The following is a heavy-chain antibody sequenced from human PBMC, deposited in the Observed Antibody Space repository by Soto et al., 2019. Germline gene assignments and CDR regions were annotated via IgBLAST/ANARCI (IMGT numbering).Heavy chain of an antibody. J-gene: IGHJ6*02. CDR3: AISGIAVAGTVFDYYYYGMDV. CDR1: GYSFTSYW. V-gene: IGHV5-51*01. CDR2: IYPGDSDT. D-gene: IGHD6-19*01. Sequence: GESLKISCKGSGYSFTSYWIGWVRQMPGKGLEWMGIIYPGDSDTRYSPSFQGQVTISADKSISTAYLQWSSLKASDTAMYYCAISGIAVAGTVFDYYYYGMDVWGQGTTVTVSS.